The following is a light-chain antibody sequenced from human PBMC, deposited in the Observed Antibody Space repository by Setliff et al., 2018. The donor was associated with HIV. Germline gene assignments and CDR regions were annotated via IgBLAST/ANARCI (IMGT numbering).Light chain of an antibody. CDR1: SSDVGTYNY. J-gene: IGLJ1*01. V-gene: IGLV2-14*01. CDR3: SSYTSNNLYV. CDR2: EVS. Sequence: QSVLTQPASVSGSPGQSITISCTGTSSDVGTYNYVSWYQQHPGKAPKLMIYEVSNRPSGVSNRFSGSKSGNTASLTISGLQAEDEADYYRSSYTSNNLYVFGTGTKVTVL.